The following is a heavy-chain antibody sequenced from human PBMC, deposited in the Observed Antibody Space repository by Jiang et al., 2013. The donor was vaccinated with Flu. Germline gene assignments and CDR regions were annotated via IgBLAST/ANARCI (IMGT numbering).Heavy chain of an antibody. Sequence: KPTQTLTLTCTFSGFSLSTSGMCVSWIRQPPGKALEWLALIDWDDDKYYSTSLKTRLTISKDTSKNQVVLTMTNMDPVDTATYYCARSTHYYDSSGYYRVFDYWGQGTLVTVSS. V-gene: IGHV2-70*01. CDR2: IDWDDDK. CDR3: ARSTHYYDSSGYYRVFDY. D-gene: IGHD3-22*01. CDR1: GFSLSTSGMC. J-gene: IGHJ4*02.